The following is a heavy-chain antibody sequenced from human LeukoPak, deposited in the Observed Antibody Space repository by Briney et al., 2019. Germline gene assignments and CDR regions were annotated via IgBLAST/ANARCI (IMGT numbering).Heavy chain of an antibody. V-gene: IGHV5-51*01. J-gene: IGHJ4*02. D-gene: IGHD6-13*01. CDR2: IYPGDSDT. CDR1: GDSFTFYW. CDR3: GRGGGAATGTFDY. Sequence: GESLNISCKGSGDSFTFYWIGWVRQMPGKGLEWMGIIYPGDSDTRYGPSFQGQVTISADRSTNTAYLQWSSLKASDTAIYYCGRGGGAATGTFDYWGQGTLVTVSS.